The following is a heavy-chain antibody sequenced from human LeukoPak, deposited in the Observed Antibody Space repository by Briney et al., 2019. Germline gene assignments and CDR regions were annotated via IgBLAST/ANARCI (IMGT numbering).Heavy chain of an antibody. CDR3: AKGQAVIDY. D-gene: IGHD3-22*01. CDR1: GFTFSSSA. CDR2: ISGSGVST. Sequence: GGSLRLSCAASGFTFSSSAMSWVRQAPGKGLEWVSTISGSGVSTYHVDSVKGRFTISRDNSKNTLYLQMNSLRAEDTAVYYCAKGQAVIDYWGQGTLVTVS. J-gene: IGHJ4*02. V-gene: IGHV3-23*01.